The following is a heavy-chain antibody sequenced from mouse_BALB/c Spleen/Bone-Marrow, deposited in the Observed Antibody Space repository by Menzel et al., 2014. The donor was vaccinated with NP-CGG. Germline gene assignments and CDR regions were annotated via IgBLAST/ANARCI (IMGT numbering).Heavy chain of an antibody. CDR2: IWGDGST. V-gene: IGHV2-6-7*01. CDR1: GSSLTGYG. D-gene: IGHD2-4*01. Sequence: VNVVESGPGLVAPSQSLSITCTVSGSSLTGYGVSWVRQSPGKGLEWLGMIWGDGSTDYNSALKSRLSISKDNSKSQVFLKMNSLQTDDTARYYCARDSFLITRALDYWGLGTSLTVSS. CDR3: ARDSFLITRALDY. J-gene: IGHJ4*01.